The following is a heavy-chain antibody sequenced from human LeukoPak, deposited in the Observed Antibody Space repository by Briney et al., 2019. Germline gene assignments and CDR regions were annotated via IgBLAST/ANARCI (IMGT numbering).Heavy chain of an antibody. CDR1: GYTFTGYY. V-gene: IGHV7-4-1*02. J-gene: IGHJ1*01. CDR2: ISTNTGNP. Sequence: EASVKVSCKASGYTFTGYYMHWVRQAPGQGLELMGWISTNTGNPTYAQGFTGRFVFSLDTSVSTAYLQISSLKAEDTAVYYCARDYTLTLGTTTYFQHWGQGTLVTVSS. CDR3: ARDYTLTLGTTTYFQH. D-gene: IGHD1-7*01.